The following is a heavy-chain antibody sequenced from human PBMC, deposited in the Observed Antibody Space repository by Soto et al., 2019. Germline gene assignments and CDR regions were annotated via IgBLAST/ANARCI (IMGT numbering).Heavy chain of an antibody. CDR2: IYYSGST. Sequence: SETLSLTCTVSGGSISSSSYYWGWIRQPPGKGLEWIGSIYYSGSTYYNPSLKSRVTISVDTSKNQFSLKLSSVTAADTAVYYCATTGGYDYSDYYYYGMDVWGQGTTVTVSS. J-gene: IGHJ6*02. CDR3: ATTGGYDYSDYYYYGMDV. CDR1: GGSISSSSYY. D-gene: IGHD5-12*01. V-gene: IGHV4-39*01.